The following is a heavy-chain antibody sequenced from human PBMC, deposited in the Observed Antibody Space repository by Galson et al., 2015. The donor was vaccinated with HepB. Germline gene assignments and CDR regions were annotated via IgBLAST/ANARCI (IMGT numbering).Heavy chain of an antibody. CDR3: VRDDALWSWHFDS. Sequence: SLRLSCAASGFTFGAYEMNWVRQAPGKGLEWISYISSNGYMIYYAESVKGRFTVSRDNARDSLYLQMNSLRVEDTAVYYCVRDDALWSWHFDSWGQGILVTVSS. J-gene: IGHJ4*02. D-gene: IGHD3-10*01. CDR2: ISSNGYMI. CDR1: GFTFGAYE. V-gene: IGHV3-48*03.